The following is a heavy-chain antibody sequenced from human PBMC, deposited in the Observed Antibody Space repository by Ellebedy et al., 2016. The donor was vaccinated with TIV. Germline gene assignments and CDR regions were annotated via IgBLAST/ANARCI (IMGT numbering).Heavy chain of an antibody. CDR3: ARGGIGVGGDY. J-gene: IGHJ4*02. D-gene: IGHD2-21*01. Sequence: SETLSLTCIVSGVSISTYYWNWIRQPPGKGLEWIGYIYYGSANYNPSLKSRVTISSDTSNNQLPLNLSSVTAADTAVYYCARGGIGVGGDYWGQGTLVTVSS. CDR1: GVSISTYY. V-gene: IGHV4-59*08. CDR2: IYYGSA.